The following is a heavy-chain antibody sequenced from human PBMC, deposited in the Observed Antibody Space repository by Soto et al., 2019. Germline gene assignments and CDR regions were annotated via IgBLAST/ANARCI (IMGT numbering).Heavy chain of an antibody. V-gene: IGHV4-31*03. CDR2: IFYTGST. CDR1: GGSISGGAYY. D-gene: IGHD3-3*01. J-gene: IGHJ5*02. Sequence: QVQLQESGPGLVKPSQTLSLTCTVSGGSISGGAYYWSWIRQHPGKGLEWIGYIFYTGSTFYNPSLKSRVAISVDTSKNQFSLKLNSVTAADTAVYYCAREESDFRGPNCFDPWGQGTLVTVSS. CDR3: AREESDFRGPNCFDP.